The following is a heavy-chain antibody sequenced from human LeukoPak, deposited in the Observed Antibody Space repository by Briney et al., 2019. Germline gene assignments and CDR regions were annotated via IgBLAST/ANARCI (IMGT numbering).Heavy chain of an antibody. Sequence: GGSLRLSCAASGFTFSSYEMNWVRQAPGKGLEWVSYISSGGSTIYYADSVKGRFTISRDNAKNSLYLQMNSLRAEDTAVYYCARGPRKVGTTISIFDCWGRGTLVTVSS. J-gene: IGHJ4*02. V-gene: IGHV3-48*03. CDR3: ARGPRKVGTTISIFDC. CDR2: ISSGGSTI. CDR1: GFTFSSYE. D-gene: IGHD1-26*01.